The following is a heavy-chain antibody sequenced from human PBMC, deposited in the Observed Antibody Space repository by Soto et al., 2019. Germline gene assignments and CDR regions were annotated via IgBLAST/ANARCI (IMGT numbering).Heavy chain of an antibody. D-gene: IGHD1-7*01. CDR3: AKDGGATGTNFDY. CDR2: ISYDGSNK. CDR1: GFTFSSYG. Sequence: QVQLVESGGGVVQPGRSLRLSCAASGFTFSSYGMHWVRQAPGKGLEWVAVISYDGSNKYYADSVKGRFTISRDNXKNKLYLQMNSLRATDTAVYYCAKDGGATGTNFDYWGQGTLVTVSS. V-gene: IGHV3-30*18. J-gene: IGHJ4*02.